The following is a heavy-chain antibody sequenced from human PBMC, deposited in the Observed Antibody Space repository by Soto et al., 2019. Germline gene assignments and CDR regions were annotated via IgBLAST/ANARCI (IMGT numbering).Heavy chain of an antibody. CDR2: FDPENGKT. CDR1: EYSLTELS. J-gene: IGHJ4*02. Sequence: QVQLVQSGAEVKKPGASVKVSCKVSEYSLTELSMHWVRQAPGQGLEWMGGFDPENGKTIYAPKFQGRGTMTEDTSTDTADMEVSSLTSEDTALYYCATDLLPPGPHNWSPFDYWGQGTLVTVSS. V-gene: IGHV1-24*01. D-gene: IGHD1-20*01. CDR3: ATDLLPPGPHNWSPFDY.